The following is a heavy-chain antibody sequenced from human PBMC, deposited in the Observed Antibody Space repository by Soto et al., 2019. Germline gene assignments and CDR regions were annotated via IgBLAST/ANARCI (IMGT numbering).Heavy chain of an antibody. Sequence: QEQLVQSGAEVKKPGASVKVSCKASGYTFSGYYIHWLRQAPGQGLELMGWINPNSGGTNYAQKFQGRVTETTDTPPSTAYMELSRLTSDDTAVYYCARSLTEGYCTITGCYTRPLYGMDVWGQGTTVTVSS. D-gene: IGHD2-2*02. CDR3: ARSLTEGYCTITGCYTRPLYGMDV. CDR2: INPNSGGT. V-gene: IGHV1-2*02. CDR1: GYTFSGYY. J-gene: IGHJ6*02.